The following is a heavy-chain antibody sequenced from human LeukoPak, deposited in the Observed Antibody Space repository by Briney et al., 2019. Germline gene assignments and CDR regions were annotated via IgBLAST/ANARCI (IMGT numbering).Heavy chain of an antibody. CDR3: ARDLLEPGGYSYGMDV. J-gene: IGHJ6*04. CDR2: IIPIFGTA. D-gene: IGHD1-1*01. Sequence: SVKVSCKASGGTFSSYAISWVRQAPGQGLEWMGGIIPIFGTANYAQKFQGRVTITADESTSTAYMELSSLRSEDTAVYYCARDLLEPGGYSYGMDVWGKGTTVTVS. CDR1: GGTFSSYA. V-gene: IGHV1-69*13.